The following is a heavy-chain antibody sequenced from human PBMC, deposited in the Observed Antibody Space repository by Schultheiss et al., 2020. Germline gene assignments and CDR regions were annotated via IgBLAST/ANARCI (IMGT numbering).Heavy chain of an antibody. D-gene: IGHD3-22*01. V-gene: IGHV4-39*01. CDR2: IYYSGST. J-gene: IGHJ6*02. CDR1: GGSISSSSYY. CDR3: ASQLTYYYDSSGYYFPYYYYGMDV. Sequence: SETLSLTCTVSGGSISSSSYYWGWIRQPPGKGLEWIGSIYYSGSTYYNPSLKSRVTISVDTSKNQFSLKLSSVTAADTAVYYCASQLTYYYDSSGYYFPYYYYGMDVWGQGTTVNVYS.